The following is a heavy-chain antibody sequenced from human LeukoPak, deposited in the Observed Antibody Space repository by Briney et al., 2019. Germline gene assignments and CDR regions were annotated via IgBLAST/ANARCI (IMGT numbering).Heavy chain of an antibody. CDR2: INPSGGST. CDR3: ARDSLYGVVDY. Sequence: ASVKVSCKASGYTITGYYMHWVRQAPGQGLEWMGIINPSGGSTSYAQKFQGRVTMTRDTSTSTVYMYLSSLRSEDTAVYYCARDSLYGVVDYWSQGTLVTVSS. D-gene: IGHD4-17*01. V-gene: IGHV1-46*01. CDR1: GYTITGYY. J-gene: IGHJ4*02.